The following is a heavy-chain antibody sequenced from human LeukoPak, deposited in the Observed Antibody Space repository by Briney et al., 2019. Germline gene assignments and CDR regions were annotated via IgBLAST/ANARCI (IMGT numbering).Heavy chain of an antibody. J-gene: IGHJ4*02. CDR3: ARTLLHDYGDCYFDY. Sequence: SETLSLTCTVSGGSISSYYWSWIRQPPGKGLEWIGYIYYSGSTNYNPSLKSRVTISVDTSKNQFSLKLSSVTAADTAVYYCARTLLHDYGDCYFDYWGQGTLVTVSS. CDR2: IYYSGST. D-gene: IGHD4-17*01. CDR1: GGSISSYY. V-gene: IGHV4-59*01.